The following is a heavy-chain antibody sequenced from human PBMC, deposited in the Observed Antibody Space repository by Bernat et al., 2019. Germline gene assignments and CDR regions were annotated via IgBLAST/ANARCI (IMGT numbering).Heavy chain of an antibody. CDR2: ISSSSSYI. V-gene: IGHV3-21*01. J-gene: IGHJ2*01. D-gene: IGHD1-1*01. CDR1: GFTFSTYS. Sequence: EVQLVESGGGLVKPGGSLRVSCAASGFTFSTYSMNWVRQAPGKGLEWVSSISSSSSYIYYADSVKGRFTVSRDNAKGSLYLQMESLRADDTAMYYCARPPVHSGGDWYFDLWGRGTLVTVSS. CDR3: ARPPVHSGGDWYFDL.